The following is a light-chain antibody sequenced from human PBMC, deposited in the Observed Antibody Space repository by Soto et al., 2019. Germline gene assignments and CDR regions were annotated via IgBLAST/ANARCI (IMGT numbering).Light chain of an antibody. J-gene: IGKJ1*01. Sequence: EIVLTQSPATLSVSPGERATLSCRASQSVSSDLAWYHQKPGQPPRLLIYDSSTRATGFPDRFSGSGSGTDFTLTIIRLEPEDFAVYYCQQYDISPWTFGQGTKVDIK. CDR3: QQYDISPWT. CDR2: DSS. CDR1: QSVSSD. V-gene: IGKV3-20*01.